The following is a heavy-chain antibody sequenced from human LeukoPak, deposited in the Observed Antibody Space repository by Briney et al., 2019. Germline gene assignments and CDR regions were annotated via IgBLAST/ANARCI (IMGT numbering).Heavy chain of an antibody. D-gene: IGHD2-2*01. CDR1: GYTFTSYD. CDR2: MNPNSGNT. J-gene: IGHJ4*02. V-gene: IGHV1-8*03. Sequence: GASVKVSCKASGYTFTSYDINWVRQATGQGLEWMGWMNPNSGNTGYAQKFQGRVTITRNTSISTAYMELSSLRSEDTAVYYCARHPLHSYCSSTSCYFSYFDYWGQGTLVTVSS. CDR3: ARHPLHSYCSSTSCYFSYFDY.